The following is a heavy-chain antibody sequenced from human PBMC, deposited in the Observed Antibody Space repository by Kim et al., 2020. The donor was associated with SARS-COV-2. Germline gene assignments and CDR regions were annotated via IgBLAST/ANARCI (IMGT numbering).Heavy chain of an antibody. J-gene: IGHJ3*02. Sequence: SETLSLTCSVSGDSIIDYYWSWIRQPPGKELEFIGYIYSSGSTTYSPSLKSRVTMPVDTSKNPFSLTLNSVTAADTALYFCARGRKPRYGYAYDIWGQGT. D-gene: IGHD1-26*01. CDR3: ARGRKPRYGYAYDI. CDR1: GDSIIDYY. CDR2: IYSSGST. V-gene: IGHV4-4*09.